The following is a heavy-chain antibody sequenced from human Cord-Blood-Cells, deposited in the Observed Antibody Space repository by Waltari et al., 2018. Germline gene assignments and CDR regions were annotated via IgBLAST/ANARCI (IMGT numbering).Heavy chain of an antibody. CDR3: ARDWGDYGGKFDY. CDR2: IKQDGSEK. V-gene: IGHV3-7*01. Sequence: EVQLVVSGGGLVQPGGSLRLSCSASGFMFSRHWRSWVREAPGKGRGWVANIKQDGSEKYYVDSVKGRFTISRDNAKNSLYLQMNSLRAEDTAVYYCARDWGDYGGKFDYWGQGTLVTVSS. J-gene: IGHJ4*02. D-gene: IGHD4-17*01. CDR1: GFMFSRHW.